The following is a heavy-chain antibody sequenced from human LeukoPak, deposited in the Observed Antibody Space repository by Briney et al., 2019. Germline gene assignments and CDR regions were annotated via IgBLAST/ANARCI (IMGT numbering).Heavy chain of an antibody. V-gene: IGHV4-34*01. CDR2: INHSGST. CDR3: ARGSRFGELDY. CDR1: GGSFSGYY. Sequence: PSETLSLTCAVYGGSFSGYYWSWIRQPPGKGLEWIGEINHSGSTNYNPSLKSRVTISVDTSKNQFSLKLNSVTAADTAVYYCARGSRFGELDYWGQGTLVTVSS. J-gene: IGHJ4*02. D-gene: IGHD3-10*01.